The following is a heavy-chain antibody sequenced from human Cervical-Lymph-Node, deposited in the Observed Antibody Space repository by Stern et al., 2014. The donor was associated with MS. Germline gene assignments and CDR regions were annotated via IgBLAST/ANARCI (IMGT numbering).Heavy chain of an antibody. CDR2: VNPFVGTS. Sequence: VQLVQSGAEVKKPGSSVRVSCKASGGISWVRQAPGQGLAWMGGVNPFVGTSNYALKFQGRVTITADTATNTAYLELNSLKLDDTAVCYCARGGGDNWFDPWGQGTLVTVSS. D-gene: IGHD3-16*01. V-gene: IGHV1-69*06. J-gene: IGHJ5*02. CDR3: ARGGGDNWFDP. CDR1: GG.